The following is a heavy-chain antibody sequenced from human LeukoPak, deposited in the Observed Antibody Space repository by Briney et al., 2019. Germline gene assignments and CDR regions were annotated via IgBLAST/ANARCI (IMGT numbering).Heavy chain of an antibody. CDR2: IYYSGST. V-gene: IGHV4-61*01. CDR1: GGSVSSGSYY. CDR3: VRDKEQSGYGMDV. J-gene: IGHJ6*02. Sequence: SETLSLTCTVSGGSVSSGSYYWSWIRQPPGKGLEWIGYIYYSGSTNYNPSLKSRVTISVDTSKNQFSLKLSSVTAADTAVYYCVRDKEQSGYGMDVWGQGTTVTVSS. D-gene: IGHD6-19*01.